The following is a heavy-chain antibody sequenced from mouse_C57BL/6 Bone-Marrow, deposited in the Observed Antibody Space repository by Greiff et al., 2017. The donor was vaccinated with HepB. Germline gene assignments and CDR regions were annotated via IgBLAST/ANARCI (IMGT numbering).Heavy chain of an antibody. J-gene: IGHJ2*01. CDR3: ARTLITTVVEDYFDY. V-gene: IGHV1-42*01. CDR1: GYSFTGYY. CDR2: INPSTGGT. Sequence: EVQLQQSGPELVKPGASVKISCKASGYSFTGYYMNWVKQSPEKSLEWIGEINPSTGGTTYNQKLTAKATLTVDNSSRTAYMQLKSLTSEDSAVYYCARTLITTVVEDYFDYWGQGTTLTVSS. D-gene: IGHD1-1*01.